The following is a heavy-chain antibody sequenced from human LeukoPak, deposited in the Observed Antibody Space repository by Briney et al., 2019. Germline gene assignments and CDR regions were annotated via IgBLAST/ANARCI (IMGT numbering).Heavy chain of an antibody. CDR2: ISSSGTYI. CDR3: ARDSGNGAHWYFDL. Sequence: GGSLRLSCAASGFTFSSYAMSWVRQAPGKGLQWVSSISSSGTYIYYADSVKGRFTISRDDAKNSLYLQMNTLRAEDTAVYYCARDSGNGAHWYFDLWGRGTLVTVSS. J-gene: IGHJ2*01. V-gene: IGHV3-21*01. D-gene: IGHD1-26*01. CDR1: GFTFSSYA.